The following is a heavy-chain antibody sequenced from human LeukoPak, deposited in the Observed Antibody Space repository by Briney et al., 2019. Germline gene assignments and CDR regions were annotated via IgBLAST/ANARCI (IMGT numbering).Heavy chain of an antibody. CDR2: ISGNNGNT. D-gene: IGHD4-17*01. V-gene: IGHV1-18*01. J-gene: IGHJ6*03. CDR3: ARDPDYGDYSSPYYYYMDV. Sequence: ASVKVSCKASGYTFTSYGVSWVRQAPGQGLEWMGWISGNNGNTNYAQKLQGRVTITADESTSTAYMELSSLRSEDTAVYYCARDPDYGDYSSPYYYYMDVWGKGTTVTVSS. CDR1: GYTFTSYG.